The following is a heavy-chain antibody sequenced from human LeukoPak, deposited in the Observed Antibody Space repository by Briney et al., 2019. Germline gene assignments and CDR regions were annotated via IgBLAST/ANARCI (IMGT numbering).Heavy chain of an antibody. J-gene: IGHJ4*02. CDR2: ISGSGGST. V-gene: IGHV3-23*01. CDR1: GFTFSSYV. D-gene: IGHD6-6*01. CDR3: AKVRYSSSSFFDY. Sequence: GGSLRLSCAASGFTFSSYVMSWVRQAPGKGLEWVSAISGSGGSTYYADSVKGRFTISRDNSKNTLYLQMNSLRAEDTAVYYCAKVRYSSSSFFDYWGQGTLVTVSS.